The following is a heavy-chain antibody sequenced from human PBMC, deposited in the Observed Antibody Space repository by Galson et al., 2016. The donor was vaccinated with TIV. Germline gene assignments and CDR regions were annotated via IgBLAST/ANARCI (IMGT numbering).Heavy chain of an antibody. J-gene: IGHJ6*02. CDR2: IIPVFGTA. D-gene: IGHD3-16*02. Sequence: SVKVSCKASGGTFKIHSITWVRQAPGQGLEWMGGIIPVFGTANYAQSFRGRVTITADESTNTAYLQLSSLRCEDTAGYYFATVITFGGVIFSGRAYGMDVWGQVTTVTVSS. V-gene: IGHV1-69*13. CDR3: ATVITFGGVIFSGRAYGMDV. CDR1: GGTFKIHS.